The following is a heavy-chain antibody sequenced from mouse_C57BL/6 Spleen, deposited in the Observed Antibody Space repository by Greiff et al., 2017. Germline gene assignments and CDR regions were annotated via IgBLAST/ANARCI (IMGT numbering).Heavy chain of an antibody. CDR1: GYAFTNYL. V-gene: IGHV1-54*01. CDR3: ARRGYDYFDY. CDR2: ISPGSGGT. J-gene: IGHJ2*01. D-gene: IGHD2-3*01. Sequence: QVQLQQSGAELVRPGTSVKVSCEASGYAFTNYLIEWVQQRPGQGLEWIGVISPGSGGTNYNESVKGKATLTADKASSTAYMQLSSLTSEDSAVYFCARRGYDYFDYWGQGTTLTVSS.